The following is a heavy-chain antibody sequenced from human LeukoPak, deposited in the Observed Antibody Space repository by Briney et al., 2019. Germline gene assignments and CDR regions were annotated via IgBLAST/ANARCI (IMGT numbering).Heavy chain of an antibody. Sequence: SETLSLTCTVSGGSISSGGYYWSWIRQHPGKGLEWIGYIYYSGSTYYNPSLKSRVTISVDTSKNQFSLKLSSVTAADTAVYYCARERCSSTSCRSYDPWGQGTLVTVSS. CDR3: ARERCSSTSCRSYDP. V-gene: IGHV4-31*03. J-gene: IGHJ5*02. D-gene: IGHD2-2*01. CDR2: IYYSGST. CDR1: GGSISSGGYY.